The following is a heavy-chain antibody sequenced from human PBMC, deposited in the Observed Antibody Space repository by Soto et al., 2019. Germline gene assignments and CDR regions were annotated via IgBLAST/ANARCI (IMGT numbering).Heavy chain of an antibody. J-gene: IGHJ6*03. CDR1: GGSISSSSYY. CDR3: ARVREGIAAGEGYEYMEV. D-gene: IGHD6-13*01. CDR2: IYYSGST. V-gene: IGHV4-39*01. Sequence: QLQLQESGPGLVKPSETLSLTCTVSGGSISSSSYYWGWIRQPPGKGLEWIGSIYYSGSTYYNPSLKARVTISVATSKDQFSLDLSSVTAADTAVYYCARVREGIAAGEGYEYMEVWGKGTTVTVSS.